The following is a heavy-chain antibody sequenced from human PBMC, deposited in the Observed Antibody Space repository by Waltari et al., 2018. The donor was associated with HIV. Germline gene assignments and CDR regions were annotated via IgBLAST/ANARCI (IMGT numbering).Heavy chain of an antibody. CDR3: ARGYCGTTSCWQRGGWFDP. J-gene: IGHJ5*02. V-gene: IGHV7-4-1*02. D-gene: IGHD2-2*01. CDR2: INTNTGNP. CDR1: GYTFTNYA. Sequence: QVQLVQSGSELKKPGASVKVSCKASGYTFTNYAMNWVRQAPGTGLEWMGWINTNTGNPTYAQGFTGRFVFSLDTSVSTAYLQISSLKAEDTAVYYCARGYCGTTSCWQRGGWFDPWGQGTLLTVSS.